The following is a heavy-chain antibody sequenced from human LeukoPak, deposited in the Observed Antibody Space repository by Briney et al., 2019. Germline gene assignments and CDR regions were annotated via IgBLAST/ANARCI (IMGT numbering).Heavy chain of an antibody. V-gene: IGHV4-59*01. J-gene: IGHJ5*02. Sequence: PSETLSLTCTVSGVSISSYYWSWIRQPPGKGLEWIGYIYYSGSTNYNPSLKSRVTISVDTSKNQFSLRLSSVTAADTAVYYCARGPRVRFLEWLDNWFDPWGQGTLVTASS. CDR3: ARGPRVRFLEWLDNWFDP. CDR1: GVSISSYY. CDR2: IYYSGST. D-gene: IGHD3-3*01.